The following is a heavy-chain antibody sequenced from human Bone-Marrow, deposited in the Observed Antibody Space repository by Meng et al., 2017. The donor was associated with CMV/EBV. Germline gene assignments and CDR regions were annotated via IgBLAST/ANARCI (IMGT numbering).Heavy chain of an antibody. J-gene: IGHJ5*01. CDR1: GFTFSSYS. V-gene: IGHV3-21*01. CDR3: AVLAYCGGDCYS. CDR2: ISSSSSYI. Sequence: GESLKISCAASGFTFSSYSMNWVRQAPGKGLEWVSCISSSSSYIYYADSVKGRFTTSRDNAKNSLYLQMNSRRAEDTAVYYCAVLAYCGGDCYSWGQGTLVTVSS. D-gene: IGHD2-21*01.